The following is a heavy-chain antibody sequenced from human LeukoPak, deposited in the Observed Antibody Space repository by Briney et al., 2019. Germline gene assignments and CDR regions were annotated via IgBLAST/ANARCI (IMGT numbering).Heavy chain of an antibody. J-gene: IGHJ5*02. CDR3: VGGSYHNWFDP. V-gene: IGHV4-38-2*02. D-gene: IGHD1-26*01. Sequence: PSETLSLTCTVSGGSISSYYWGWIRQPPGKGLEWIGSIYHSGSTYYNPSLKSRVTISVDTSKNQFSLKLGSVTAADTAVYYCVGGSYHNWFDPXGXXXXXXXXS. CDR1: GGSISSYY. CDR2: IYHSGST.